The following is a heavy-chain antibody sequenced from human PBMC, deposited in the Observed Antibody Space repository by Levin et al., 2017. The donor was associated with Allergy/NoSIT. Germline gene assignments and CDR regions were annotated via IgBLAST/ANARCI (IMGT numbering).Heavy chain of an antibody. CDR2: MNPNSGNT. D-gene: IGHD3-9*01. Sequence: ASVKVSCKASGYTFTSYDINWVRQATGQGLEWMGWMNPNSGNTGYAQKFQGRVTMTRNTSISTAYMELSSLRSEDTAVYYCARSPVLRYFDWSRKPIRYFDRWGRGTLVTVSS. CDR3: ARSPVLRYFDWSRKPIRYFDR. V-gene: IGHV1-8*01. J-gene: IGHJ2*01. CDR1: GYTFTSYD.